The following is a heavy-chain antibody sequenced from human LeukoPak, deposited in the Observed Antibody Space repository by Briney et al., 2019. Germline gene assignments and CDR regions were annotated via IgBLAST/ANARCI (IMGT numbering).Heavy chain of an antibody. J-gene: IGHJ3*02. CDR1: GFTFSSYA. CDR3: AKYLRDPSSPDIVVVPAAGGGAFDI. D-gene: IGHD2-2*01. CDR2: ISGSGGST. Sequence: GGSLRLSCAASGFTFSSYAMSWVRQAPGKGLEWVSAISGSGGSTYYADSVKGRFTISRDNSKNTLYLQMNSLRAEDTAVYYCAKYLRDPSSPDIVVVPAAGGGAFDIWGQGTMVTVSS. V-gene: IGHV3-23*01.